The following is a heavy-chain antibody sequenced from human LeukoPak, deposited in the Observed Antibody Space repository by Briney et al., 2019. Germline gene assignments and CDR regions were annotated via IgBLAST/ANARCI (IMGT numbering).Heavy chain of an antibody. CDR1: GFTFSSYA. D-gene: IGHD3-22*01. V-gene: IGHV3-30*04. CDR2: ISYDGSNK. Sequence: GGSLRLSCAASGFTFSSYAMHWVRQAPGEGLEWVAVISYDGSNKYYADSVKGRFTISRDNSKNTLYLQMNSLRAEDTAVYYCARSQYYYDSSGYYPPDYYYYYGMDVWGQGTTVTVSS. CDR3: ARSQYYYDSSGYYPPDYYYYYGMDV. J-gene: IGHJ6*02.